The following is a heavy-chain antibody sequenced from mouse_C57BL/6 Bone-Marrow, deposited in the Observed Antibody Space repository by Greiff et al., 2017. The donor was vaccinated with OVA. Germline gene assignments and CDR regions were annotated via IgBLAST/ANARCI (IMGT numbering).Heavy chain of an antibody. J-gene: IGHJ1*03. Sequence: VLLQQSGPELVKPGSSVKISCTASGYSFTDYTLNWVKQSNGKSLEWIGVINPNYGTTSYNKKFNGKATLTVDQSSRTAYMQLNSLTSEDSAVYYCLTTAYWYFDVWGTGATVTVSS. CDR1: GYSFTDYT. V-gene: IGHV1-39*01. D-gene: IGHD1-2*01. CDR2: INPNYGTT. CDR3: LTTAYWYFDV.